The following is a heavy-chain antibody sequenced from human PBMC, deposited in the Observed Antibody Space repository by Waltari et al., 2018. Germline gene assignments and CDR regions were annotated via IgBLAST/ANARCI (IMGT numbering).Heavy chain of an antibody. CDR3: ARGKLIPQSYYYGSGSYNYYYYYMDV. CDR2: INHSEST. V-gene: IGHV4-34*01. D-gene: IGHD3-10*01. J-gene: IGHJ6*03. Sequence: QVQLQQWCAGLLKPSETLSLTCAVYGGSFSGYHWRWIRSPPGTGQEGTWEINHSESTNYNPSLKSRVTISVDTSKNQFSLKLSSVTAADTAVYYCARGKLIPQSYYYGSGSYNYYYYYMDVWGKGTTVTVSS. CDR1: GGSFSGYH.